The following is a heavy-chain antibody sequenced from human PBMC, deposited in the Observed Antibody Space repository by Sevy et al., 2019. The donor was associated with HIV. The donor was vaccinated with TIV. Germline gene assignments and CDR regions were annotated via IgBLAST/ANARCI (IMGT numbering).Heavy chain of an antibody. V-gene: IGHV3-23*01. CDR2: ISGSGGST. D-gene: IGHD6-13*01. Sequence: GGSLRLPCAASGFTFSSYAMSWVRQAPGKGLEWVSAISGSGGSTYYADSVKGRFTISRDNSKNTLYLQMNSLRAEDTAVYYCAKDFLYSSSWYRGWFDPWGQGTLVTVSS. CDR1: GFTFSSYA. J-gene: IGHJ5*02. CDR3: AKDFLYSSSWYRGWFDP.